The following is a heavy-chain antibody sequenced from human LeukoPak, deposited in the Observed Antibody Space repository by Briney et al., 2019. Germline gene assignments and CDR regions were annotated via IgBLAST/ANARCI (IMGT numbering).Heavy chain of an antibody. CDR2: INHSGST. D-gene: IGHD5-18*01. Sequence: PSETLSLTCAVYGGSFSGYYWSWIRQPPGKGLEWIGEINHSGSTNHNPSLKSRVTISVDTSKNQFSLKLSSVTAADTAVYYCARDGRLWLPFDYWGQGTLVTVSS. J-gene: IGHJ4*02. CDR3: ARDGRLWLPFDY. CDR1: GGSFSGYY. V-gene: IGHV4-34*01.